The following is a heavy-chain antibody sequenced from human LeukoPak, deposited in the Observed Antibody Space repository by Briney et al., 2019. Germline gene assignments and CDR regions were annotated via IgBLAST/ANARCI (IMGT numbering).Heavy chain of an antibody. CDR3: ARDEYVLRFLEWPY. J-gene: IGHJ4*02. Sequence: PGGSLRLSCAASGFTFSSYSMNWVRQAPGKGLEWVANIKQDGSEKYYVDSVKGRFTISRDNAKNSLYLQMNSLRAEDTAVYYCARDEYVLRFLEWPYWGQGTLVTVSS. D-gene: IGHD3-3*01. V-gene: IGHV3-7*01. CDR2: IKQDGSEK. CDR1: GFTFSSYS.